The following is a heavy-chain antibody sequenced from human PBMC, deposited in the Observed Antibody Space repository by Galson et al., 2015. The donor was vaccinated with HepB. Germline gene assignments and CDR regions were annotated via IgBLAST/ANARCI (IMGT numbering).Heavy chain of an antibody. D-gene: IGHD3-3*01. V-gene: IGHV3-23*01. CDR2: ISGSGGST. CDR1: GFTFSSYA. Sequence: SLRLSCAASGFTFSSYAMSWVRQAPGKGLEWASAISGSGGSTYYADSVKGRFTISRDNSRNTLYLQMNSLRAEDTAVYYCAKGKYDFWSGYSIEFDYWGQGTLVTVSS. J-gene: IGHJ4*02. CDR3: AKGKYDFWSGYSIEFDY.